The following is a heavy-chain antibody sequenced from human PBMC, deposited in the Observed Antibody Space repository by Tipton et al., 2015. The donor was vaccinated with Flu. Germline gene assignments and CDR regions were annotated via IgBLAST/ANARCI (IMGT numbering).Heavy chain of an antibody. J-gene: IGHJ4*02. V-gene: IGHV5-51*01. CDR3: ARQAGYSSGWYGDSFDY. Sequence: QLVQSGAEVKKPGESLKISCKGSGYSFTSYWIGWLRQMPGKGLEWMGIIYPGDSDTRYSPSFQGQVTISADKSISTAYLQRSSLKASDTAMCYCARQAGYSSGWYGDSFDYWGEGALVAVSS. CDR2: IYPGDSDT. D-gene: IGHD6-19*01. CDR1: GYSFTSYW.